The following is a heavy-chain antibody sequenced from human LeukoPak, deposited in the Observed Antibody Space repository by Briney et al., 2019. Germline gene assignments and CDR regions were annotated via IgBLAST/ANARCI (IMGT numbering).Heavy chain of an antibody. CDR3: AKDDGITGTTEWFDP. Sequence: GGSLRLSCAASGFTFSSYAMSWVRQAPGKGLERVSAISGSGGSTYYADSVKGRFTISRDNSKNTLYLQMNSLRAEDTAVYYCAKDDGITGTTEWFDPWGQGTLVTVSS. J-gene: IGHJ5*02. D-gene: IGHD1-7*01. V-gene: IGHV3-23*01. CDR1: GFTFSSYA. CDR2: ISGSGGST.